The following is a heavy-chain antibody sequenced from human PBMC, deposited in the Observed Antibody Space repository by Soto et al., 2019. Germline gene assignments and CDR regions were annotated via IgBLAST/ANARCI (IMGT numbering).Heavy chain of an antibody. V-gene: IGHV4-31*03. D-gene: IGHD1-26*01. CDR1: NASITSSGYY. Sequence: QVQLQESGPRLVEASQTLSLTCTVSNASITSSGYYWSWVRQPPGKRLKWIGYIYHSGSTFYSPSLPRRLTMSVDPSKNQFSLTLRSVTAADTAVYHCARMSGTYYVPDYWGQGTLVTVSS. CDR3: ARMSGTYYVPDY. CDR2: IYHSGST. J-gene: IGHJ4*02.